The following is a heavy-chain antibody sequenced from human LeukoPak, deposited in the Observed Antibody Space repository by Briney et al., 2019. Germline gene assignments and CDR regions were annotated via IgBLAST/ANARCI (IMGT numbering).Heavy chain of an antibody. CDR3: ARTRPPTVGATYYYYYMDV. CDR2: IYPGDSDT. J-gene: IGHJ6*03. V-gene: IGHV5-51*01. CDR1: GYSFTSYW. Sequence: GESLKISCKGSGYSFTSYWIGWVRQMPGKGLEWMGIIYPGDSDTRYSPSFQGQVTISADKSISTAYLQWSSLKASDTAMYYCARTRPPTVGATYYYYYMDVWGKGTTVTVSS. D-gene: IGHD1-26*01.